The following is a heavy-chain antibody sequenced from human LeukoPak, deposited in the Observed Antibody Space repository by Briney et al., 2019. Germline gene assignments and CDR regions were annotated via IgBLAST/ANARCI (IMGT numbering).Heavy chain of an antibody. V-gene: IGHV1-46*01. D-gene: IGHD3-10*01. CDR3: ATEAPRSYRFDY. Sequence: GASVKVSCKASGNIFTNYHIHWVRLAPGRGLEWMGAVYTDGGTITNTRSLQHGRVTMTRDVSTRTVYMELSSLSSEDTAVYYCATEAPRSYRFDYWGQEILVTVSS. CDR1: GNIFTNYH. CDR2: VYTDGGTI. J-gene: IGHJ4*02.